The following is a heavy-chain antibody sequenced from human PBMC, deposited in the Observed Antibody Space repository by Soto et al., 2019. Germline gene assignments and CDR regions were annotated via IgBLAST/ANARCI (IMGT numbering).Heavy chain of an antibody. CDR2: ISYDGSNK. J-gene: IGHJ6*02. Sequence: QVQLVESGGGVVQPGRSLRLSCAASGFTFSSYGMHWVRQAPGKGLEWVAVISYDGSNKYYADSVKGRFTISRDNSKNTLYLQMNSLRADDTAVYYCAKDATYSSGWYYYYYGMDVWGQGTTVTVSS. D-gene: IGHD6-19*01. CDR3: AKDATYSSGWYYYYYGMDV. CDR1: GFTFSSYG. V-gene: IGHV3-30*18.